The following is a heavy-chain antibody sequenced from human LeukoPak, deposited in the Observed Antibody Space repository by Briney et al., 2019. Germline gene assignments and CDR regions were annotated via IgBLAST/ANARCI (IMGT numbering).Heavy chain of an antibody. CDR2: INPSGGSA. V-gene: IGHV1-46*01. Sequence: ASVKVSCKASGYTFTSYYMHWVRQAPGQGLEWMGIINPSGGSASYAQEFQGRVTMTRDTSTSTVYMELSSLKPEDTAVFCCASGQLRIAAAGTQGLPTHWGQGTLVTVSS. J-gene: IGHJ4*02. CDR1: GYTFTSYY. CDR3: ASGQLRIAAAGTQGLPTH. D-gene: IGHD6-13*01.